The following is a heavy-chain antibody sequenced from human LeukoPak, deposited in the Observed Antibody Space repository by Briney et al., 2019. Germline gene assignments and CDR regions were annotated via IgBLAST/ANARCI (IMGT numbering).Heavy chain of an antibody. CDR3: AKDGDDCIDY. V-gene: IGHV3-30*02. CDR1: GFTFSSYA. Sequence: GGSLRLSCAASGFTFSSYAMHWVRQAPGKGLEWVAFIRYDGGNKYYADSVKGRFTISRDNSKNTLYLQMNSLRAEDTAMYYCAKDGDDCIDYWGQGSLVTVSS. CDR2: IRYDGGNK. J-gene: IGHJ4*02. D-gene: IGHD3-22*01.